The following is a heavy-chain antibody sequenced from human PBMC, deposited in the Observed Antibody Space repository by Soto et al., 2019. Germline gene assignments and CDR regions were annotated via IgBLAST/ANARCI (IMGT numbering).Heavy chain of an antibody. CDR2: IIPIFGTA. D-gene: IGHD1-26*01. J-gene: IGHJ4*02. Sequence: QVQLVQSGAEVKKPGSSVKVSCKASGGTFSSYSINWVRQAPGQGLEWMGEIIPIFGTANYAQQFQGRVTITADESTSTAYMELSSLRSEDTAGYYCARDGGRHSGGIDYWCQGTLVTVSS. V-gene: IGHV1-69*01. CDR3: ARDGGRHSGGIDY. CDR1: GGTFSSYS.